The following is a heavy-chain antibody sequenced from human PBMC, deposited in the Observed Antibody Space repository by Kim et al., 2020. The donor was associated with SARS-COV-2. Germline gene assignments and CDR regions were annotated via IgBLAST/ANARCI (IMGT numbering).Heavy chain of an antibody. CDR3: ARDSRTRYYGSLIDY. CDR1: GFTFSSYA. V-gene: IGHV3-30*04. CDR2: ISYDGSNK. J-gene: IGHJ4*02. D-gene: IGHD3-10*01. Sequence: GGSLRLSCAASGFTFSSYAMHWVRQAPGKGLEWVAVISYDGSNKYYADSVKGRFTISRDNSKNTLYLQMNSLRAEDTAVYYCARDSRTRYYGSLIDYWGQGTLVTVSS.